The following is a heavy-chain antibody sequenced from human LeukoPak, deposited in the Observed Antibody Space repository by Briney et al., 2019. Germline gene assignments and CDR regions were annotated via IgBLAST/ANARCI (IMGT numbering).Heavy chain of an antibody. Sequence: GRSLRLSCAASGFTFSSYGMHWVRQAPGKGLEWVAVIWYDGSNKYYADSVKGRFTISRDNSKNTLYLQMNSLRAEDTAVYYCARTKNSVVPPDWYFDLWGRGTLVTVSS. CDR3: ARTKNSVVPPDWYFDL. V-gene: IGHV3-33*01. J-gene: IGHJ2*01. CDR1: GFTFSSYG. D-gene: IGHD2-2*01. CDR2: IWYDGSNK.